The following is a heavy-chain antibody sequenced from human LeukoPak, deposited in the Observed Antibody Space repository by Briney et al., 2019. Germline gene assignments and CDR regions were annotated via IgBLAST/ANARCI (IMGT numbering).Heavy chain of an antibody. V-gene: IGHV3-30*03. CDR2: ISYDGSNK. CDR1: GFTFSSYG. CDR3: ARDSRRILPSD. J-gene: IGHJ4*02. Sequence: GRSLRLSCAASGFTFSSYGMHWVRQAPGKGLEWVAVISYDGSNKYYADSVKGRFTISRDNSKNTLYLQMNSLRAEDTAVYYCARDSRRILPSDWGQGTLVTVSS. D-gene: IGHD2-15*01.